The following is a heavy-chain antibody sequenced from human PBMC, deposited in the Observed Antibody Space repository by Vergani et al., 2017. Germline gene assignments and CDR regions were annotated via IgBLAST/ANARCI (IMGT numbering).Heavy chain of an antibody. CDR1: GVRFSSHA. D-gene: IGHD3-10*01. J-gene: IGHJ6*03. V-gene: IGHV3-30*18. CDR2: ISNDGSKK. Sequence: QVQLAESGGGRVQPGRSLRLSCAASGVRFSSHAIHWVRQAPGKGLEWLAVISNDGSKKYYAASVKGRFTISRENSKNTLDLKMKSLRTQDTAVYYCAKAGSVTSGSLQYNFYMDFWVKGTTVTVS. CDR3: AKAGSVTSGSLQYNFYMDF.